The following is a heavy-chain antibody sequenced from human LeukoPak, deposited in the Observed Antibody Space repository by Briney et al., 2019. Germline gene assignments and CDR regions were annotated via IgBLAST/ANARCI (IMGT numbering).Heavy chain of an antibody. D-gene: IGHD1-26*01. J-gene: IGHJ4*02. V-gene: IGHV3-21*01. CDR1: GFTFSSYS. CDR3: ARGDGGSPGFGY. Sequence: GGSLRLSCAAPGFTFSSYSMNWVRQAPGKGLEWVSSISSSSSYIYYADSVKGRFTISRDNAKNSLYLQMNSLGAEDTAVYYCARGDGGSPGFGYWGQGTLVTVSS. CDR2: ISSSSSYI.